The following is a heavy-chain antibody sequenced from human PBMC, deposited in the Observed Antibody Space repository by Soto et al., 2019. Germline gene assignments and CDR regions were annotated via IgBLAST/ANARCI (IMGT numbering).Heavy chain of an antibody. J-gene: IGHJ4*02. CDR1: GYNYNNYG. Sequence: QVQLVQSGGEVKKPGASVKVSCKASGYNYNNYGVTWVRQAPGQGLEWMGWISAFNHKANYARNIQDRVTMTIYPSTNTAHMEMRSLRPDDTAVDYCARQHNDLWTDSPDFDYWGQGTLVTVSA. CDR2: ISAFNHKA. V-gene: IGHV1-18*04. CDR3: ARQHNDLWTDSPDFDY. D-gene: IGHD3-9*01.